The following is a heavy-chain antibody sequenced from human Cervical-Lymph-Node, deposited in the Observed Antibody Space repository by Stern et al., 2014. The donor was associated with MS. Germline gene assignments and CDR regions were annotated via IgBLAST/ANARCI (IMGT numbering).Heavy chain of an antibody. J-gene: IGHJ5*02. CDR2: IFYSGST. CDR1: SASVNSGSDY. CDR3: AREVCSGGACGWFDP. V-gene: IGHV4-61*01. D-gene: IGHD2-15*01. Sequence: VQLVESGPGLVKPSETLSLTCTVSSASVNSGSDYWSWIRQPPGQGLEWIGNIFYSGSTIYNPSLKSRLTISIDTSKSQFSLKLRSVTAADTAVYYCAREVCSGGACGWFDPWGQGILVTVSS.